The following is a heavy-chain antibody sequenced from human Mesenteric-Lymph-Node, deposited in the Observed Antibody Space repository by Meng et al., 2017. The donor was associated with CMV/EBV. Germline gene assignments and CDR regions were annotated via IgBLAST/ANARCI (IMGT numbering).Heavy chain of an antibody. Sequence: CKASGYTFASYAMHWVRQAPGQRLEWMGWINAGNGNTKYSQKFQGRVTITRDTSASTAYMELSSLRSEDTAVYYCARVATITRHLDYWGQGTLVTVSS. CDR3: ARVATITRHLDY. J-gene: IGHJ4*02. CDR1: GYTFASYA. CDR2: INAGNGNT. D-gene: IGHD5-12*01. V-gene: IGHV1-3*01.